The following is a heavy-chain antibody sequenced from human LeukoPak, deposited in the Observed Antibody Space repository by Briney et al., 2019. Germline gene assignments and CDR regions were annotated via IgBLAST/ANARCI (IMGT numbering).Heavy chain of an antibody. Sequence: PGGSLRLSCSASGSTFSTYWMSWVRQAPGKGLEWVANIKEDGSEKNYADSVKGRFTISRDNAKNTMYLQMNSLRAEDTAVYYCARIGGSGSYSGHYFDHWGQGTLVTVSS. CDR1: GSTFSTYW. J-gene: IGHJ4*02. CDR3: ARIGGSGSYSGHYFDH. CDR2: IKEDGSEK. V-gene: IGHV3-7*02. D-gene: IGHD3-10*01.